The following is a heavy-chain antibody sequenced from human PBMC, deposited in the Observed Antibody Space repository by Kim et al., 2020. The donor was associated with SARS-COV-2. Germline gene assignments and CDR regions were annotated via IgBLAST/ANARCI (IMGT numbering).Heavy chain of an antibody. V-gene: IGHV4-34*01. D-gene: IGHD6-6*01. J-gene: IGHJ4*02. CDR2: INHSGST. Sequence: SETLSLTCAVYGGSFSGYYWSWIRQPPGKGLEWIGEINHSGSTNYNPSLKSRVTISVDTSKNQFSLKLSSVTAADTAVYYCARVVAARGLHYFDYWGQGTLVTVSS. CDR1: GGSFSGYY. CDR3: ARVVAARGLHYFDY.